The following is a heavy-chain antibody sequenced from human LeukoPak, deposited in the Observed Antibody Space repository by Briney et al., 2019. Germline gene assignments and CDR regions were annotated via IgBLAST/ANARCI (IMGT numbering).Heavy chain of an antibody. V-gene: IGHV4-34*01. CDR1: DLSFSGYS. D-gene: IGHD4-23*01. J-gene: IGHJ6*02. CDR3: ARGCPVGTPNGDYSYYGLDV. CDR2: INDSGST. Sequence: KSGETLCLACTAYDLSFSGYSWSWVRQAPGKGLEWIGEINDSGSTNYTPSLRSRVTISLDMSTNQFSLKLSSVTAADTAVYFCARGCPVGTPNGDYSYYGLDVWGQGTTLTVSS.